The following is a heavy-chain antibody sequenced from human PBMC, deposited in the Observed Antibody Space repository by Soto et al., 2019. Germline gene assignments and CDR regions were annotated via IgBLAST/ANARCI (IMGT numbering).Heavy chain of an antibody. V-gene: IGHV3-48*03. CDR2: INGGGTSI. D-gene: IGHD4-17*01. Sequence: GGSLRLSCAASGFTVTNYEMNWVRQAPGKGLEWVSYINGGGTSIKYADSVKGRFTMSRDNARNSLYLQMNSLRDEDTAVYYCARENYGDAFDFWGQGTLVTVSS. CDR3: ARENYGDAFDF. CDR1: GFTVTNYE. J-gene: IGHJ4*02.